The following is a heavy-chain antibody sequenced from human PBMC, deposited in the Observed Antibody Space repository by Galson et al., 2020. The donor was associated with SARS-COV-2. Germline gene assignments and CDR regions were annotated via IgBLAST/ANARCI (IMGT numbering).Heavy chain of an antibody. J-gene: IGHJ6*02. CDR1: GYNFRSYW. CDR2: IHPYDSDP. Sequence: GASLKISCQSPGYNFRSYWLGWVRPIPGKGLPWVGIIHPYDSDPIYALSFEGQVTIPFDTSINTADVQWINLEASDSATYYCVRQACDGGCFLYDNYGYGMDVWGQGTAVSVSS. D-gene: IGHD2-21*02. CDR3: VRQACDGGCFLYDNYGYGMDV. V-gene: IGHV5-51*01.